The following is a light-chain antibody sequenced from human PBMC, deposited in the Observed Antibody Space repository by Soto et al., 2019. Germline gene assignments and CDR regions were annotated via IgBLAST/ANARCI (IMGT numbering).Light chain of an antibody. CDR1: QSLSSNS. Sequence: DIVLTQSPATLSMSPGERATLSCRASQSLSSNSLAWYQQKPGQAPRLLISGASSRAADIPDRFSGSGSGTDFTLTINRLEPEDFAVYYCQQYDSSPRTFGQGTKVDIK. J-gene: IGKJ1*01. V-gene: IGKV3-20*01. CDR3: QQYDSSPRT. CDR2: GAS.